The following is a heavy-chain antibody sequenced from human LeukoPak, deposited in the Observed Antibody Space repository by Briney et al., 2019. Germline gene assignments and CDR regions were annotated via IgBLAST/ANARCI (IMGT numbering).Heavy chain of an antibody. CDR3: ARGPVLRFLEWLFGGSSGDY. V-gene: IGHV1-2*02. CDR1: GYTFTGYY. D-gene: IGHD3-3*01. Sequence: ASVKVSCKASGYTFTGYYMHWVRQAPGQGLEWMGWINPNSGGTNYAQKFQGRVTMTRDTSISTAYMELSRLRSDDTAVYYCARGPVLRFLEWLFGGSSGDYWGQGTLVTVSS. CDR2: INPNSGGT. J-gene: IGHJ4*02.